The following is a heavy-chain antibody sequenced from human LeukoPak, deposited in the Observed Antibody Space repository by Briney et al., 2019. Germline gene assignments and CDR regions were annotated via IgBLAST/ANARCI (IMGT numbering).Heavy chain of an antibody. Sequence: GRSLRLSCAASGFTFSSYAMHWVRQAPGKGLEWVAVISYDGSNKYYADSVKGRFTISRDNSKNTLYLQMNSLRAEDTAVYYCARVSSSWYGYFDYWGQGTLVTASS. CDR1: GFTFSSYA. CDR3: ARVSSSWYGYFDY. D-gene: IGHD6-13*01. V-gene: IGHV3-30*04. CDR2: ISYDGSNK. J-gene: IGHJ4*02.